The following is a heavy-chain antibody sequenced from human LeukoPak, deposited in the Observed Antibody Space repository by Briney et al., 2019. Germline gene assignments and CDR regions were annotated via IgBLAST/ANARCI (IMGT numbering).Heavy chain of an antibody. CDR1: GFTFSSYE. D-gene: IGHD2-15*01. V-gene: IGHV3-48*03. CDR3: ARDQGGDCSGGTCPYYYYYMDV. CDR2: ISSSGSTI. Sequence: GGSLRLSCAASGFTFSSYEMNWVRQAPGKGLEWVSYISSSGSTIYYADSVKGRFTISRGNAKNSLYLQMNSLRAEDTAVYYCARDQGGDCSGGTCPYYYYYMDVWGKGTTVTISS. J-gene: IGHJ6*03.